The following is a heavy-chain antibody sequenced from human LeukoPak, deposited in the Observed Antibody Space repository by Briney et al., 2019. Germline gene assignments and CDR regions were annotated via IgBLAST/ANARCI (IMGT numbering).Heavy chain of an antibody. CDR3: ARAVGSTWSFDY. Sequence: GGSLRLSCAASGFTFSNYAMHWARQAPGKGLEYVSAISTTGVNTYYANSVKGRFTISRDNSKNTLYLQMGSLRAEDMAVYYCARAVGSTWSFDYWGQGTLVTVSA. V-gene: IGHV3-64*01. D-gene: IGHD6-13*01. J-gene: IGHJ4*02. CDR1: GFTFSNYA. CDR2: ISTTGVNT.